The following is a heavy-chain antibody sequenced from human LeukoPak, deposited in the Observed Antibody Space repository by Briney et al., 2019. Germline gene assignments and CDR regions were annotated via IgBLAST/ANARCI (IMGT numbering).Heavy chain of an antibody. CDR3: ARFEKFYGSSIHYLDY. V-gene: IGHV4-59*12. Sequence: SETLSLTYAVSGASISGYYWSWIRQPPGEGLEWIGFIHSNGNTNYSPSLKSRLTISVDTSKNQFSLKVNSVTAADTAVYYCARFEKFYGSSIHYLDYWGQGALVTVSS. CDR2: IHSNGNT. D-gene: IGHD3-22*01. J-gene: IGHJ4*02. CDR1: GASISGYY.